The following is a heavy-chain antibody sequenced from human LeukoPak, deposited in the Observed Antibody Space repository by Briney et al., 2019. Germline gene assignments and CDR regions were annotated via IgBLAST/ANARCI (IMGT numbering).Heavy chain of an antibody. V-gene: IGHV1-2*02. D-gene: IGHD6-19*01. Sequence: RASVKVSCKASGYTFSGYYIHWVRQAPGQGLEWMGWINPNSGGTNYAQKFQGRVTMTRDTSISTAYMELSSLRSEDTAVYYCAKVFGGSVAGLLDYWGQGTLVTVSS. J-gene: IGHJ4*02. CDR2: INPNSGGT. CDR3: AKVFGGSVAGLLDY. CDR1: GYTFSGYY.